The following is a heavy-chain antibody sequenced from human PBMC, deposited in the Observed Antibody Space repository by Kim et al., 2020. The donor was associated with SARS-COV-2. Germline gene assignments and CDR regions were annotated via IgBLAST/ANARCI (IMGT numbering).Heavy chain of an antibody. Sequence: SETLSLTCTVSGGSISSYYWSWIRQPPRKGLEWIGYIYYSGSTNTNPSLKSRVTISVDTSKNQFSLKLSPVTAAVTAGYYCASEPEYSSSSDDAFDIWGQGTMVTVSS. CDR3: ASEPEYSSSSDDAFDI. J-gene: IGHJ3*02. D-gene: IGHD6-6*01. V-gene: IGHV4-59*13. CDR2: IYYSGST. CDR1: GGSISSYY.